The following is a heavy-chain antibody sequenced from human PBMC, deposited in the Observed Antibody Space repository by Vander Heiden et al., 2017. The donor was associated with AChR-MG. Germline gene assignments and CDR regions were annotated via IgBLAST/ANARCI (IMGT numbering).Heavy chain of an antibody. D-gene: IGHD6-19*01. V-gene: IGHV1-8*01. CDR1: GYTFTSYD. CDR2: MNPNSGNT. Sequence: QVQLVQSGAEVKKPGASVTASCKASGYTFTSYDINWVRQATGQGLEWMGWMNPNSGNTGYAQKFQGRVTMTRNTSISTAYMELSSLRSEDTAVYYCARRRAVAGLAFDIWCQGTMVTVSS. CDR3: ARRRAVAGLAFDI. J-gene: IGHJ3*02.